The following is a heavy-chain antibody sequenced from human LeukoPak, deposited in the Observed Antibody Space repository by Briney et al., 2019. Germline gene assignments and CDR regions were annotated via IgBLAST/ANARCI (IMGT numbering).Heavy chain of an antibody. Sequence: GGSLRLSCAASGFTFSSYAMHWVRQAPGKGPEWVAVISYDGSNKYYADSVKGRFTISRDNSKNTLYLQMNSLRAEDTAVYYCARDAIRAAMVTANWFDPWGQGTLVTVSS. J-gene: IGHJ5*02. V-gene: IGHV3-30*04. CDR3: ARDAIRAAMVTANWFDP. CDR1: GFTFSSYA. CDR2: ISYDGSNK. D-gene: IGHD5-18*01.